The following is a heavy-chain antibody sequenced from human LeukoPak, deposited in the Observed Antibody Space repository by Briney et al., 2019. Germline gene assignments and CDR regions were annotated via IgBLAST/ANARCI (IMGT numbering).Heavy chain of an antibody. V-gene: IGHV3-43D*03. CDR1: GFTFDDYA. Sequence: GGSLRLSCAASGFTFDDYAMHWVRQAPGKGLEWVSLISWDGGNTYYADSVKGRFTISRDNSKNSLYLQMNSLRAEDTALYYCAKANYYDSSGPFDYWGQGTLVTVSS. D-gene: IGHD3-22*01. CDR3: AKANYYDSSGPFDY. J-gene: IGHJ4*02. CDR2: ISWDGGNT.